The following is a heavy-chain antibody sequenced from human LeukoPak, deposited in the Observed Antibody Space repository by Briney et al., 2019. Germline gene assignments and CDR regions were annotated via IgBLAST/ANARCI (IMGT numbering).Heavy chain of an antibody. CDR2: INPSGGST. V-gene: IGHV1-46*01. J-gene: IGHJ4*02. CDR1: GYTFTSYY. D-gene: IGHD3-22*01. CDR3: ARVNYDSSGYYYPFDY. Sequence: GASVKVSCKASGYTFTSYYMHWVRQAPGQGLEWMGIINPSGGSTSYAQKFQGRVTMTRDMSTSTVYMELSSLRSEDTAAYYCARVNYDSSGYYYPFDYWGQGTLVTVSS.